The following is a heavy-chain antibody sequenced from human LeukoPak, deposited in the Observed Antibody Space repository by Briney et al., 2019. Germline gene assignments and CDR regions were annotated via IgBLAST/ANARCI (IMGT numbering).Heavy chain of an antibody. CDR2: IFPGDSDA. J-gene: IGHJ4*01. V-gene: IGHV5-51*01. CDR1: GYTFTNHW. D-gene: IGHD2-15*01. Sequence: GESLKISCKGSGYTFTNHWIGWVRQMPGKGLEWMGIIFPGDSDARYSPSFQGQVTISVVKSSTTTYLPWASLKASDTAVYYCARHSSIAATDPMDYWGQGTLITVSS. CDR3: ARHSSIAATDPMDY.